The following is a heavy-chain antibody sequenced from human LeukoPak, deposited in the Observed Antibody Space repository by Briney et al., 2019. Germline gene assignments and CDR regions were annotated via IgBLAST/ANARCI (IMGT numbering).Heavy chain of an antibody. CDR3: ARVDQDYYEKYYFDY. CDR1: GFTFSSYS. J-gene: IGHJ4*02. CDR2: ISSSSSTI. Sequence: PGGSLRLSCAASGFTFSSYSMNWVRQAPGKGLEWVSYISSSSSTIYYADSVKGRFTISRDNAKNSLCLQMNSLRAEDTAVYYCARVDQDYYEKYYFDYWGQGTLVTVSS. V-gene: IGHV3-48*01. D-gene: IGHD3-22*01.